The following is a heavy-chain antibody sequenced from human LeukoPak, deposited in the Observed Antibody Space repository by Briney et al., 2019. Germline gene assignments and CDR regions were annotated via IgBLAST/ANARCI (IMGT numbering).Heavy chain of an antibody. Sequence: GGSLRLSCAASRFTFSSYAMGWVRQAPGKGLEWVSSIGGSGGGTYYADSVKGRFTISRDNSKNTLYLQMNSLRADDTAVYYCAKEGVITVAGKIPYYFDYWGQGTLVTVSS. V-gene: IGHV3-23*01. J-gene: IGHJ4*02. CDR1: RFTFSSYA. D-gene: IGHD6-19*01. CDR2: IGGSGGGT. CDR3: AKEGVITVAGKIPYYFDY.